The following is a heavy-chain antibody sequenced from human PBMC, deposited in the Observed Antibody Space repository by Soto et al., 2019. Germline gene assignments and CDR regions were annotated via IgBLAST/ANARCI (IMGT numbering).Heavy chain of an antibody. V-gene: IGHV3-48*03. CDR1: GFTFSYYE. J-gene: IGHJ5*02. D-gene: IGHD6-13*01. CDR2: ISHTDRLT. Sequence: GGPLRLSCVGSGFTFSYYEMNWVRQAPGKGLERVAFISHTDRLTHYPDSVKGRFTISRDNAQNSLYLEMTSLRVEDTGVYYCARDTGRASADLWGQGTLVTVSS. CDR3: ARDTGRASADL.